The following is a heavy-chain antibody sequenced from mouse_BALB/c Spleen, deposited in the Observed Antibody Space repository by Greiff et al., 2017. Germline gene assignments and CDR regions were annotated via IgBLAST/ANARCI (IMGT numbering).Heavy chain of an antibody. D-gene: IGHD2-14*01. CDR2: ISDGGSYT. J-gene: IGHJ4*01. Sequence: EVQRVESGGGLVKPGGSLKLSCAASGFTFSDYYMYWVRQTPEKRLEWVATISDGGSYTYYPDSVKGRFTISRDNAKNNLYLQMSSLKSEDTAMYYCARDYRYDGDAMDYWGQGTSVTVSS. V-gene: IGHV5-4*02. CDR3: ARDYRYDGDAMDY. CDR1: GFTFSDYY.